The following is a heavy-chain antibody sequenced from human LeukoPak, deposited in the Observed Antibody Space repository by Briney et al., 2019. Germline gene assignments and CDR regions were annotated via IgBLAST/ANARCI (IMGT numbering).Heavy chain of an antibody. CDR1: GFTFSSYS. V-gene: IGHV3-21*04. J-gene: IGHJ4*02. D-gene: IGHD3-10*01. Sequence: PGGSLRLSCAASGFTFSSYSMNWVRQAPGKGLEWVSSISSSSSYIYYADSVKGRFTISRDNAKNSLYLQMNSLKTEDTAVYYCAASGSYMPNDYWGQGTLVTVSS. CDR3: AASGSYMPNDY. CDR2: ISSSSSYI.